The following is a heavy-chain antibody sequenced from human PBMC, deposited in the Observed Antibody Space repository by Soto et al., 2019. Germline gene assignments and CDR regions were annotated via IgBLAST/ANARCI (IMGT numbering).Heavy chain of an antibody. CDR1: GGSFSGYY. Sequence: SETLSLTCAVYGGSFSGYYWSWIRQPPGKGLEWIGEINHSGSTNYNPSLKSRVTISVDTSKNQFSLKLSSVTAADTAVYYCARGLGGSHYWGQGTLVTVSS. CDR3: ARGLGGSHY. CDR2: INHSGST. V-gene: IGHV4-34*01. J-gene: IGHJ4*02. D-gene: IGHD3-16*01.